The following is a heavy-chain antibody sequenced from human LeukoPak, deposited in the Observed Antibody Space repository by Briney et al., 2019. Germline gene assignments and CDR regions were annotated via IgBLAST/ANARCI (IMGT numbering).Heavy chain of an antibody. CDR1: GGTFNSYA. D-gene: IGHD1-7*01. Sequence: GASVKVSCKASGGTFNSYAISWVRQAPGQGLEWMGGIIPIFGTANYAQKFQGRVTITADESTSTAYMELSSLRSEDTAVYYCASQLELTSRYYYYYMDVWGEGTTVTVSS. V-gene: IGHV1-69*01. J-gene: IGHJ6*03. CDR3: ASQLELTSRYYYYYMDV. CDR2: IIPIFGTA.